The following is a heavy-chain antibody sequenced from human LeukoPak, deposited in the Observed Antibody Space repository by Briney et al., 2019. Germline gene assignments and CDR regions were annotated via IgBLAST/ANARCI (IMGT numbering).Heavy chain of an antibody. J-gene: IGHJ4*02. D-gene: IGHD6-13*01. CDR2: IYYSGST. CDR3: ARHGSSSWYISY. V-gene: IGHV4-59*08. Sequence: PSETLSLTCTVSGGSISSYHWSWIRQPPGKGLEWIGYIYYSGSTNYNPSLKSRVTISVDTSKNQFSLKLSSVTAADTAVYHCARHGSSSWYISYWGQGTLVTVSS. CDR1: GGSISSYH.